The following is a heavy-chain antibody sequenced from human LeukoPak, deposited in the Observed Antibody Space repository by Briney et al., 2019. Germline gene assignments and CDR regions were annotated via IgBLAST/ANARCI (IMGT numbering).Heavy chain of an antibody. CDR3: AKGSKFSGTYYLDY. CDR1: GFTFSDSA. Sequence: GGSLRLSCAASGFTFSDSAMSWVRQAPGKGLEWVSSISGSSGSKFHADSVKGRFTISRDNSKGTLYLQMNSLRAEDTALYYCAKGSKFSGTYYLDYWGQGTLVTVSS. D-gene: IGHD1-26*01. V-gene: IGHV3-23*01. J-gene: IGHJ4*02. CDR2: ISGSSGSK.